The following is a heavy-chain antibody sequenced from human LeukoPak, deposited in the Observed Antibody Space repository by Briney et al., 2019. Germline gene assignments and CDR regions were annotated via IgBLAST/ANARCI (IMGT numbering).Heavy chain of an antibody. J-gene: IGHJ4*02. Sequence: SVTVSCKASGGTFSSYAISWVRQAPGQGLEWMGGIIPIFGTANYAQKFQGRVTITADESTSTAYMELSSLRSEDTAVYCCARDLNLGFDYWGQGTLVTVSS. CDR2: IIPIFGTA. V-gene: IGHV1-69*13. CDR3: ARDLNLGFDY. CDR1: GGTFSSYA. D-gene: IGHD3-16*01.